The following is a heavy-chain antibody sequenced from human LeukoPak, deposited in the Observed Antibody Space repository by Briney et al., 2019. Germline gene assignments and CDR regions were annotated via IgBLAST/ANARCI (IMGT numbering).Heavy chain of an antibody. CDR3: ARGYCSSTSCYGNDVTLTPWGSFDP. J-gene: IGHJ5*02. Sequence: ASVKVSCKASGYAITSYYMHWVRQAPGQGLEWMGWINPNSGGTNYAQKFQGRVTMTRDTSISTAYMELSRLRSDDTAVYYCARGYCSSTSCYGNDVTLTPWGSFDPWGQGTLVTVSS. D-gene: IGHD2-2*01. V-gene: IGHV1-2*02. CDR1: GYAITSYY. CDR2: INPNSGGT.